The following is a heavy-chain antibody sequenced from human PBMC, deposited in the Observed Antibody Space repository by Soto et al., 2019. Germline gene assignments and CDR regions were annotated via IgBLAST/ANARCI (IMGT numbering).Heavy chain of an antibody. CDR1: GFTFSSYW. CDR3: ARALSPELRYFDWLLSSLYYYYGMDV. Sequence: GGSLRLSCAASGFTFSSYWMSWVRQAPGKGLEWVANIKQDGSEKYYVDSVKGRFTISRDNAKNSLYLQMNSPRAEDTAVYYCARALSPELRYFDWLLSSLYYYYGMDVWGQGTTVTVSS. V-gene: IGHV3-7*01. D-gene: IGHD3-9*01. CDR2: IKQDGSEK. J-gene: IGHJ6*02.